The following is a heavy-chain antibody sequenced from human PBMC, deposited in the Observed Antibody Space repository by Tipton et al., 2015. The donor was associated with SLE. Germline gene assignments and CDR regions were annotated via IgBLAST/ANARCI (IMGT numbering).Heavy chain of an antibody. CDR2: MSYIGNI. J-gene: IGHJ5*02. V-gene: IGHV4-61*01. CDR3: ARQADYSSSSGFWFDP. Sequence: TLSLTCTVSGGSISSGSYYWSWIRQPPGKGLEWIAYMSYIGNIKYNPSLRSRATISVDTSKNQFSLKLTSVTAADTAVYYCARQADYSSSSGFWFDPWGQGTLVTVSS. CDR1: GGSISSGSYY. D-gene: IGHD6-6*01.